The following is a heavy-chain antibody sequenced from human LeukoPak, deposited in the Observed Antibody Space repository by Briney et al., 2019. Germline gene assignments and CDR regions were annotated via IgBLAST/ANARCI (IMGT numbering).Heavy chain of an antibody. CDR2: ISAHNGNK. CDR1: GYSFSTYG. Sequence: GASVKVSCKASGYSFSTYGISWVRQAPGQGPEWMGWISAHNGNKKYAEKVQDRVTITTDTATSTPYMEVRRLRPADTAVYYCARDRYGMATSPTDFAYWGQGTLVTVSS. CDR3: ARDRYGMATSPTDFAY. D-gene: IGHD5-24*01. V-gene: IGHV1-18*01. J-gene: IGHJ4*02.